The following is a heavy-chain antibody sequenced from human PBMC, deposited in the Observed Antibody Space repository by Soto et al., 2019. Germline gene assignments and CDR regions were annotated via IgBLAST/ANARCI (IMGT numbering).Heavy chain of an antibody. V-gene: IGHV5-51*01. CDR1: SDKFSTYW. Sequence: PXESPKVTSASYSDKFSTYWIRSVRQMAGKGLTWMGVIYPGDSDTRYSPSFEGQVSISADKSTSTAYLQWDSLKASDTAIYYFARHLTEINYGAKGPNDAFDIWGPGTMVTVSS. J-gene: IGHJ3*02. CDR3: ARHLTEINYGAKGPNDAFDI. CDR2: IYPGDSDT. D-gene: IGHD2-21*01.